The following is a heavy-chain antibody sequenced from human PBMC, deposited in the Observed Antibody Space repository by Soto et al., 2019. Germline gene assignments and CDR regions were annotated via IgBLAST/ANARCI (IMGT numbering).Heavy chain of an antibody. CDR2: IMPIFRTA. CDR3: ARDKDRPQLGGNYYYILAV. J-gene: IGHJ6*02. Sequence: QVQVEQSGAEVKKPGSSVKVSCKASGGTFTTAAISWVRQAPGQGLEWMGGIMPIFRTADYAQKFQDRVSITADESTRTAYLELRSLRSEDTAVYYCARDKDRPQLGGNYYYILAVWGQGTTVTVSS. V-gene: IGHV1-69*12. CDR1: GGTFTTAA. D-gene: IGHD3-3*02.